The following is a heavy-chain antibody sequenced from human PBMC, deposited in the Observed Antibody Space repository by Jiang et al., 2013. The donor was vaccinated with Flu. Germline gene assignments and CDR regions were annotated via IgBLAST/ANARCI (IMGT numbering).Heavy chain of an antibody. D-gene: IGHD3-3*01. Sequence: VQLVESGGGLVQPGGSLRLACAASGFTFSSYALAWVRQAPGKGLEWVSGIDGSGSNTFYADSVKGRFTFSRDNSNNSLFLHMTSLRAEDTAVYFCARGVSYYDFWSGYPLDYWGLGTMVTVSS. CDR1: GFTFSSYA. V-gene: IGHV3-23*04. CDR3: ARGVSYYDFWSGYPLDY. J-gene: IGHJ4*02. CDR2: IDGSGSNT.